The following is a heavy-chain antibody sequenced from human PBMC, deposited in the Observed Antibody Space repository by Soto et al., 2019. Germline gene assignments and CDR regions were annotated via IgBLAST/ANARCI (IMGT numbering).Heavy chain of an antibody. V-gene: IGHV4-59*01. Sequence: TLSLTCTVSGGSISSYYWSWIRQPPGKGLEWIGYIYYGGSTYYNPSLKSRVTISVDTSKNQFSLKLSSVTAADTAVYYCARRGATTGDFDYWGQGALVTVSS. CDR3: ARRGATTGDFDY. J-gene: IGHJ4*02. D-gene: IGHD1-26*01. CDR1: GGSISSYY. CDR2: IYYGGST.